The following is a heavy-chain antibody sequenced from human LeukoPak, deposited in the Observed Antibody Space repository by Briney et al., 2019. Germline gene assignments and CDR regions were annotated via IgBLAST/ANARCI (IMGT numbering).Heavy chain of an antibody. J-gene: IGHJ4*02. CDR3: ARGDYDYGSGSYYKWALDY. D-gene: IGHD3-10*01. CDR2: IYYSGGT. Sequence: SETLSLTCSVSGGSITSSSYYWGWIRQPPEKGLEWIGSIYYSGGTYYSPSLKSRVTISVDTSKNQFSLKLSSVTAADTAVYYCARGDYDYGSGSYYKWALDYWGQGTLVTVSS. CDR1: GGSITSSSYY. V-gene: IGHV4-39*01.